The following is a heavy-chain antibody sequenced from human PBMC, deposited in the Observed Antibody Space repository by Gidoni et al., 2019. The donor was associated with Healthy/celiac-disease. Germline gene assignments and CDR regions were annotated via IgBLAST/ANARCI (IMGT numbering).Heavy chain of an antibody. CDR1: GFTFSNAW. J-gene: IGHJ6*02. D-gene: IGHD5-12*01. V-gene: IGHV3-15*01. Sequence: EVRLVESGGGLVEPGGALRLSCAASGFTFSNAWMRWVRQGPGKGLEWVGRSKSKTDGGTTDDAASVKGRFTISRDDSKNTLYLLMTSLNPEDTAVYYCTTDGAALCYDNNDYYYYYGMDVWGHGTTVTVSS. CDR2: SKSKTDGGTT. CDR3: TTDGAALCYDNNDYYYYYGMDV.